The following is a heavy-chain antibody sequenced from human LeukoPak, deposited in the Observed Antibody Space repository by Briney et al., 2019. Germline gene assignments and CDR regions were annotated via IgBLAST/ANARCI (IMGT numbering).Heavy chain of an antibody. D-gene: IGHD3-10*01. CDR1: GGSISKYY. CDR2: IYYSGTT. V-gene: IGHV4-59*08. CDR3: ARRVGNYFDY. J-gene: IGHJ4*02. Sequence: SETLSLTCTVSGGSISKYYWSWIRQPPGKGLEWIGYIYYSGTTNYNPSLKSRVTISVDTSKNQFSLKLSSVTAADTAVYYCARRVGNYFDYWGQGTLVAVSS.